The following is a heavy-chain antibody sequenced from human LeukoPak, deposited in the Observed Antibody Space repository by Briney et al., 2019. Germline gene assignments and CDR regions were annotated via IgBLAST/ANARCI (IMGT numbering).Heavy chain of an antibody. CDR3: ARVGIAVAASYYYYYMDV. V-gene: IGHV6-1*01. J-gene: IGHJ6*03. CDR1: GDSVSSNSAA. D-gene: IGHD6-19*01. CDR2: TYYRSKWYN. Sequence: SQTLSLTCAISGDSVSSNSAAWNWIRQSPSRGLEWLGRTYYRSKWYNDYAVSVKSRITINPDTSKNQFSLQLNSVTPEDTAVYYCARVGIAVAASYYYYYMDVWGKGTTVTVSS.